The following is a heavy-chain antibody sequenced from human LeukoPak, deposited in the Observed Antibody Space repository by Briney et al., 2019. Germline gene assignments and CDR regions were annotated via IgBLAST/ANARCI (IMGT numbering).Heavy chain of an antibody. CDR1: GYSFTSYW. D-gene: IGHD1-26*01. V-gene: IGHV5-51*01. CDR3: ARMLVGANNWFDP. J-gene: IGHJ5*02. CDR2: IYPGDSDT. Sequence: GESLKISCKGSGYSFTSYWIGWVRPMPGKGLEWMGIIYPGDSDTRYSPSFQGQVAISADKSISTAYLQWSSLKASDTAMYYCARMLVGANNWFDPWGQGTLVTVSS.